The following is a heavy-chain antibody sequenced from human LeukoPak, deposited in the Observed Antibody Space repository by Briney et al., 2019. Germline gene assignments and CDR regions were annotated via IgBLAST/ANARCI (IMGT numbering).Heavy chain of an antibody. CDR2: ISGYNGKT. CDR3: AGGRVENPDY. D-gene: IGHD1-26*01. Sequence: ASVKVSCKASGYTFSKYSINWVRQAPGQGLEWMGWISGYNGKTNYAQKLQDRVTMTTDTSTSTAYMELRSLRSDDTAVYYCAGGRVENPDYWGQGTLVTVSS. V-gene: IGHV1-18*01. CDR1: GYTFSKYS. J-gene: IGHJ4*02.